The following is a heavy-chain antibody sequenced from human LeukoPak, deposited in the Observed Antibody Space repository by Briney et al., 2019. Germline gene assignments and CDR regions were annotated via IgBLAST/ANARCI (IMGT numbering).Heavy chain of an antibody. D-gene: IGHD4-23*01. CDR1: GYRLTTYW. V-gene: IGHV5-51*01. CDR2: IYPSDSDT. CDR3: ARGGNSNLNWFDP. Sequence: GESLKISWKSSGYRLTTYWIGLVPQVSGKGLEWMGIIYPSDSDTKYSPSFQGQVTISADKSISTAYLQWSSLKASDTAMYYCARGGNSNLNWFDPWGQGTLVTVSS. J-gene: IGHJ5*02.